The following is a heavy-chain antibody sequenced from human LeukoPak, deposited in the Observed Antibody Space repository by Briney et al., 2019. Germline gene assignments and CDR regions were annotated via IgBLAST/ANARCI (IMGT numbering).Heavy chain of an antibody. Sequence: SETLSLTCTVSGGSISSYYWSWIRQPPGKGLEWIGYIYYSGSTNYNPSLKSRVTISVDTSKNQFSLKLGSVTAADTAVYYCARAEGDYRSNWFDPWGQGTLVTVSS. D-gene: IGHD4-17*01. V-gene: IGHV4-59*01. J-gene: IGHJ5*02. CDR1: GGSISSYY. CDR3: ARAEGDYRSNWFDP. CDR2: IYYSGST.